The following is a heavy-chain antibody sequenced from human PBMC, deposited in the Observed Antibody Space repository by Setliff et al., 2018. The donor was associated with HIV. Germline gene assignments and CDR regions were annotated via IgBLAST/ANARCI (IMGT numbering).Heavy chain of an antibody. CDR3: ARAFCSGGNCYSTLEGNYYFDL. V-gene: IGHV4-39*07. Sequence: SETLSLTCTVSGGSISSSSYYWGWIRQPPGKGLEWIGSIYYSGSTYYNPSLKSRVTISLDTSKNQFSLKLSSVTAADTAVYYCARAFCSGGNCYSTLEGNYYFDLWGRGTLVTVSS. CDR1: GGSISSSSYY. J-gene: IGHJ2*01. CDR2: IYYSGST. D-gene: IGHD2-15*01.